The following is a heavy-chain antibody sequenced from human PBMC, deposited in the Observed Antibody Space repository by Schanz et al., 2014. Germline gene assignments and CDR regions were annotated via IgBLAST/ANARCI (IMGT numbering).Heavy chain of an antibody. CDR1: GGSISSATSY. CDR3: ARHWGSTDWSPIQF. CDR2: IYYTGRS. D-gene: IGHD3-16*01. J-gene: IGHJ4*02. V-gene: IGHV4-39*01. Sequence: QVQLQESGPGLVKPSETLSLTCTVSGGSISSATSYWGWIRQPPGKSLQWIGSIYYTGRSSYNPSLKRRVTIPVDTSKNQFSLKWICVTAADTAVYYCARHWGSTDWSPIQFWGQGSLVTVSS.